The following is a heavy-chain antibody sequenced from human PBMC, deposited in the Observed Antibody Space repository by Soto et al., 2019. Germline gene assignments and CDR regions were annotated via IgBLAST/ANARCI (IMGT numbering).Heavy chain of an antibody. CDR3: ARGYHYDSSGYYYVYYFDY. D-gene: IGHD3-22*01. J-gene: IGHJ4*02. CDR2: IYYSGST. Sequence: SETLSLTCTVSGGSISSSSYYWGWIRQPPGKGLEWIGYIYYSGSTNYNPSLRSRVTISVDTSKNQFSLKLSSVTAADTAVYYCARGYHYDSSGYYYVYYFDYWGRGTLVTVSS. CDR1: GGSISSSSYY. V-gene: IGHV4-61*05.